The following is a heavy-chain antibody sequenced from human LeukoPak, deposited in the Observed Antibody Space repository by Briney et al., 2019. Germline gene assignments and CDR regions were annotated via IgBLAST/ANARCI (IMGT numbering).Heavy chain of an antibody. D-gene: IGHD2-21*02. CDR1: GYTFTGYY. J-gene: IGHJ4*02. CDR2: INPNSGGT. V-gene: IGHV1-2*02. Sequence: ASVKVSCKASGYTFTGYYMHWVRQAPGQGLEWMGWINPNSGGTNYAQKFQGRVTMTRDTSISTAYKGLSRLRSDDTAVYYCARDLSCGGDCYQFDYWGQGTLVTVSS. CDR3: ARDLSCGGDCYQFDY.